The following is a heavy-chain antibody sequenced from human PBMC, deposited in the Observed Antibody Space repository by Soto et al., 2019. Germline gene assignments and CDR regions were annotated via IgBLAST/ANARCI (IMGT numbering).Heavy chain of an antibody. CDR2: ISVSGGST. Sequence: EVQLLESGGGLVQPGGSLRLSCAVSRFTFSSYSFRWGRQPPGKGLEWIARISVSGGSTHYADSVKGRFTVSRDNSKKTLYLQRNNRRAEDTAVYYCAKLTSNIKKWFDTWGQRTLVTVSS. D-gene: IGHD4-4*01. CDR1: RFTFSSYS. J-gene: IGHJ5*02. V-gene: IGHV3-23*01. CDR3: AKLTSNIKKWFDT.